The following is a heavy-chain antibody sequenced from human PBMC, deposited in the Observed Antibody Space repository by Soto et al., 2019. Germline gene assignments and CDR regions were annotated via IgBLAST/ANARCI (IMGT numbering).Heavy chain of an antibody. Sequence: QITLKESGPPLVKPTQTLTLTCTFSGFSLSTSGVGVGWIRQPPGKALEWLALIYWDDDNRHSQSLKSRLTXTXDXXTNQAVKTMTNMVPVDTATYYCADRRLGVSNAFDIWGQGTMVTVSS. D-gene: IGHD3-16*01. CDR1: GFSLSTSGVG. J-gene: IGHJ3*02. CDR2: IYWDDDN. CDR3: ADRRLGVSNAFDI. V-gene: IGHV2-5*02.